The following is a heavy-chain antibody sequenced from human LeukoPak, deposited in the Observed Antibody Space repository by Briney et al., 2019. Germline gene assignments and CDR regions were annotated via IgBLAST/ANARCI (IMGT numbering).Heavy chain of an antibody. V-gene: IGHV1-24*01. CDR2: FDPEDGET. CDR3: ATGPYSSSWYWFDP. D-gene: IGHD6-13*01. Sequence: ASVKVSCKVSGYTLTELSMHWVRQAPGKGLEWMGGFDPEDGETIYAQKFQGRVTMTEDTSTDTAYMELSSLGSEDTAVYYCATGPYSSSWYWFDPWGQGTLVTVSS. CDR1: GYTLTELS. J-gene: IGHJ5*02.